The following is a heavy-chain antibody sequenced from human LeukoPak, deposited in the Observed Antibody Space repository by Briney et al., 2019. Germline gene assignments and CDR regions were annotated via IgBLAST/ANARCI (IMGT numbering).Heavy chain of an antibody. Sequence: PSETLSLTCTVSGGSISSSSYYWGWIRQPPGKGLEWIGSIYYSGSTYYNPSLKSRVTISVDTSKNQFSLKLSSVTAADTAVYYCASEGSSYYYYYMDVWGKGTTVTISS. J-gene: IGHJ6*03. D-gene: IGHD2-15*01. CDR2: IYYSGST. V-gene: IGHV4-39*01. CDR1: GGSISSSSYY. CDR3: ASEGSSYYYYYMDV.